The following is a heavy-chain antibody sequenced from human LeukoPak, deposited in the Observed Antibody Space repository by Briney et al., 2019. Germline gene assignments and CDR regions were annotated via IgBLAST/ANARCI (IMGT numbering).Heavy chain of an antibody. Sequence: GASVKVSCKASGYTFTGYYMHWVRQAPGQGLEWMGIINPSGGSTSYAQKFQGRVTMTRDTSTSTVYMELSSLRSEDTAVNYCAREKHDSSGYYPTWNYWGQGTLVTVSS. CDR2: INPSGGST. V-gene: IGHV1-46*03. D-gene: IGHD3-22*01. CDR1: GYTFTGYY. J-gene: IGHJ4*02. CDR3: AREKHDSSGYYPTWNY.